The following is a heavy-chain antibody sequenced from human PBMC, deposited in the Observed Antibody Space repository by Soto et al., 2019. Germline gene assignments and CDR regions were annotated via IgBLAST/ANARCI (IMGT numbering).Heavy chain of an antibody. V-gene: IGHV4-31*03. CDR2: IYYSGST. Sequence: QVQLQESGPGLVKPSQTLSLTCTVSGGSISSGGYYWSWIRQHPGKGLEWIGYIYYSGSTYYNPSLKSRVTKSVDTSKNQFSLKQSSVTAAKTAVYYCAREGRIAADEGMDGWGQGTTVTVSS. CDR1: GGSISSGGYY. J-gene: IGHJ6*02. D-gene: IGHD6-13*01. CDR3: AREGRIAADEGMDG.